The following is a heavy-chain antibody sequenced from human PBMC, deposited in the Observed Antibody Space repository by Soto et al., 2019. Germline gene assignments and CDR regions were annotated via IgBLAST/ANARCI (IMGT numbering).Heavy chain of an antibody. CDR3: AREPYYFDY. J-gene: IGHJ4*02. V-gene: IGHV1-18*01. CDR2: ISAYNGNT. Sequence: QVQLVQSGAEVKKPGASGKVSCEASGYTFTSYGITWVRQAPGQGLEWMGWISAYNGNTKYAQKLQGRVTMTTDPSTSTAYLELRSLRPDDTAVYYCAREPYYFDYWGQGTLVTVSS. CDR1: GYTFTSYG.